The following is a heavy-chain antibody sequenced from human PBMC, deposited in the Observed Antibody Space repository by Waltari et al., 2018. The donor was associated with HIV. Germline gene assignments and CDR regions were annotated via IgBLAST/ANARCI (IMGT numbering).Heavy chain of an antibody. CDR2: VYYSGDT. Sequence: QLQLQESGPGLVKSSETLSLICNVSGGSISSSSYYWGWIRQPPGNGLEWIGSVYYSGDTYSNPSLKIRVTMSAYTSTNYFSLKVRSVTDADTAMYYCARRSAAGTNQAFDHWGQGTLVTVSS. D-gene: IGHD6-13*01. CDR3: ARRSAAGTNQAFDH. J-gene: IGHJ4*02. CDR1: GGSISSSSYY. V-gene: IGHV4-39*02.